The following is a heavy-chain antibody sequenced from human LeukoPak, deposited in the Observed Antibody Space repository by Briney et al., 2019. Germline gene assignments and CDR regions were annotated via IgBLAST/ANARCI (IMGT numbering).Heavy chain of an antibody. CDR3: ARDVGVYGYSSGWSDNWFDP. Sequence: GRSLRLSCAASGFTFSSYGMHWVRQAPGKGLEWVAVISYDGSNKYYADSVKGRFTISRDNAKNTLYLQMNSLRAEDTAVYYCARDVGVYGYSSGWSDNWFDPWGQGTLVTVSS. CDR1: GFTFSSYG. CDR2: ISYDGSNK. J-gene: IGHJ5*02. D-gene: IGHD6-19*01. V-gene: IGHV3-30*03.